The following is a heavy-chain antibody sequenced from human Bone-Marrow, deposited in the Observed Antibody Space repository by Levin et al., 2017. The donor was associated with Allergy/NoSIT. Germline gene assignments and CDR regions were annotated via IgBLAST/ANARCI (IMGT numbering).Heavy chain of an antibody. CDR1: GFTFSSYA. D-gene: IGHD2-15*01. V-gene: IGHV3-23*01. CDR3: ARVGAYSCYDF. Sequence: GGSLRLSCAASGFTFSSYAMNWVRQTPGKGLEWVSAITASGGSTYYADSVKGRFTISRDNSKNTLALQMNTLRADDTAVYYCARVGAYSCYDFWGQGTLVTVSS. CDR2: ITASGGST. J-gene: IGHJ4*02.